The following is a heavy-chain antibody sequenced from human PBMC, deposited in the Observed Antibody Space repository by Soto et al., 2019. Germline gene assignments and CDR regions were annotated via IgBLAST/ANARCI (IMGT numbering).Heavy chain of an antibody. Sequence: SETLSLTCTVSGGSISSRFYYWGWIRQPPGQGLEWIGNIYYSGSTDYNPSLKSRVTISVDTSKNQFSLKLSSVTAADTAVYYCARNSSYYYDSSGYYVFDYWGQGTLVTVSS. CDR2: IYYSGST. V-gene: IGHV4-39*07. CDR3: ARNSSYYYDSSGYYVFDY. J-gene: IGHJ4*02. D-gene: IGHD3-22*01. CDR1: GGSISSRFYY.